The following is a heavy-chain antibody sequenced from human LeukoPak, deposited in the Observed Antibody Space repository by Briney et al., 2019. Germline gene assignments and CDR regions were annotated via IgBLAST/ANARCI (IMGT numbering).Heavy chain of an antibody. V-gene: IGHV4-39*01. CDR1: GGSISGYY. CDR2: ISYSGST. CDR3: ARIGVGGSYVWWFDP. D-gene: IGHD1-26*01. J-gene: IGHJ5*02. Sequence: SETLSPTCSVSGGSISGYYWSWIRQPPGKGLEWIGSISYSGSTYYNSSHKSRVTISVDTSKNQFSLKLSSVTAADTAVYYCARIGVGGSYVWWFDPWGQGTLVTVSS.